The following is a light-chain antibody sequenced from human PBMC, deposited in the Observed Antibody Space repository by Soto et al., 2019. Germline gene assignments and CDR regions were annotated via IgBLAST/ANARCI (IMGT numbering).Light chain of an antibody. V-gene: IGLV2-14*01. Sequence: QSVLTQPASVSGSPGQSITISCTGTSSDVGGYNYVSWYQKHPGKAPKLMIFNVNNRPSGVSNRFSGSKSGNTASRTISGLQAEDEAHYYCSSYRSSSTSLIVFGTGTKLTVL. CDR3: SSYRSSSTSLIV. CDR1: SSDVGGYNY. J-gene: IGLJ1*01. CDR2: NVN.